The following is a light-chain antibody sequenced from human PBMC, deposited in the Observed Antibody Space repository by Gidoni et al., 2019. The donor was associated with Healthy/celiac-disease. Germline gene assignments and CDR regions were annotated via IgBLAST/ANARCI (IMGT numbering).Light chain of an antibody. J-gene: IGKJ4*01. Sequence: EIVLTQSPATLSLSPGERATLSCRASQSVSSYLAWYQQKPGQAPRLLIYDASNRATGIPARFSGSGSGTDFTLTISSLEPEDFAAYYCQQRSNWPPLTFGGXTKVEIK. CDR1: QSVSSY. CDR3: QQRSNWPPLT. CDR2: DAS. V-gene: IGKV3-11*01.